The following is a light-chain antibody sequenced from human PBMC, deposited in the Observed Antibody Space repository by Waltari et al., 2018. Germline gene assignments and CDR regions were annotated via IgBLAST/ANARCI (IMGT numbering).Light chain of an antibody. CDR2: WAS. CDR3: QQYYSTPQT. J-gene: IGKJ1*01. Sequence: DIVMTQSPDSLAVSLGERATINCKSSQSVLDRSNNRNYLAWYQRKPGQPPKMLIYWASTRESGVPDRFSGSGSGTDFTLTISSLQAEDVAVYYCQQYYSTPQTFGQGTNVEIE. V-gene: IGKV4-1*01. CDR1: QSVLDRSNNRNY.